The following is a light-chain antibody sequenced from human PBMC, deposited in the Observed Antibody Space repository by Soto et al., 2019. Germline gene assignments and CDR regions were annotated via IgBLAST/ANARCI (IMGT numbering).Light chain of an antibody. V-gene: IGLV2-8*01. J-gene: IGLJ1*01. CDR1: SSDVGGYNY. CDR3: SSYAGSNNPLYV. CDR2: EVS. Sequence: QSVLTQPPSASGSPGQSVTISCTGTSSDVGGYNYVSWYQQHPGKAPKLMIYEVSKRPSGVPDRFSGSKSGNTASLTVSGLQAEDEADYYCSSYAGSNNPLYVFGTGTKGTVL.